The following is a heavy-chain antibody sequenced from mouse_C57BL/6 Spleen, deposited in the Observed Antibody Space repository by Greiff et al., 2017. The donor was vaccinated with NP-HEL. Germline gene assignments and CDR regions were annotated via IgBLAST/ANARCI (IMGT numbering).Heavy chain of an antibody. J-gene: IGHJ2*01. D-gene: IGHD2-13*01. CDR3: ARLGDLDY. Sequence: LQESGAELVRPGTSVKVSCKASGYAFTNYLIEWVKQRPGQGLEWIGVINPGSGGTNYNEKFKGKATLTADKSSSTAYMQLSSLTSEDSAVYFCARLGDLDYWGQGTTLTVSS. V-gene: IGHV1-54*01. CDR1: GYAFTNYL. CDR2: INPGSGGT.